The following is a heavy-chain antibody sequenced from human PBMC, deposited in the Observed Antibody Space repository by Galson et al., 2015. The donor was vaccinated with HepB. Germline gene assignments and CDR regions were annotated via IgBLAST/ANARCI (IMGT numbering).Heavy chain of an antibody. CDR2: INPNSGGT. Sequence: SVKVSCKASGYTFTGYYMHWVRQAPGQGLEWMGWINPNSGGTSYAQKFQGRVTMTRDTSISTAYMELSRLRSDDTAVYYCARDRRYGGSDYWGQGTLVTVSS. V-gene: IGHV1-2*02. D-gene: IGHD4-23*01. CDR1: GYTFTGYY. CDR3: ARDRRYGGSDY. J-gene: IGHJ4*02.